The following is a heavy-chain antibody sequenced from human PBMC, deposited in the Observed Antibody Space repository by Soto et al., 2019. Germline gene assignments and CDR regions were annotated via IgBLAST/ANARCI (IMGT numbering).Heavy chain of an antibody. D-gene: IGHD2-15*01. Sequence: SETLSLTCTVFGASISSYYWSWIRQPPGKGLECIGYITPSGSTNYNPSLKSRVTISIDTSKNQFSLKLTSVTAADTAVYYCTSLPRGGRPCYWGQGILVTVS. V-gene: IGHV4-4*08. J-gene: IGHJ4*02. CDR2: ITPSGST. CDR3: TSLPRGGRPCY. CDR1: GASISSYY.